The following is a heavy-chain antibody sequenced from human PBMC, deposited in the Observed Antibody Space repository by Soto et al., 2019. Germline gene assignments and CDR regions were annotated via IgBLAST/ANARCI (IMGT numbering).Heavy chain of an antibody. V-gene: IGHV3-11*06. CDR3: ARFSSTTVTTA. J-gene: IGHJ4*02. Sequence: GGSLRLSCAASGFTFSDFYMSWIRQAPGKGLEWVSQISSNSDYTNYADSVKGRFTISRDNAKNSLFLQMNNLRAEDTAVYYCARFSSTTVTTAWGQGTLVTVSS. CDR1: GFTFSDFY. CDR2: ISSNSDYT. D-gene: IGHD4-17*01.